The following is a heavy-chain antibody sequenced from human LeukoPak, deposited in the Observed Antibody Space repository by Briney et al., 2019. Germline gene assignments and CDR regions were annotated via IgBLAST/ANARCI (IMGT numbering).Heavy chain of an antibody. CDR3: ARVGYCSGDRCYLHFDY. CDR2: IIPIFGTA. J-gene: IGHJ4*02. D-gene: IGHD2-15*01. Sequence: ASVKVSCKASGGTFSSYAISWVRQAPGQGLEWMGGIIPIFGTANYAQKFRGRVTITADESTSTAYMELSSLRSEDTAVYYCARVGYCSGDRCYLHFDYWGQGTLVTVSS. CDR1: GGTFSSYA. V-gene: IGHV1-69*13.